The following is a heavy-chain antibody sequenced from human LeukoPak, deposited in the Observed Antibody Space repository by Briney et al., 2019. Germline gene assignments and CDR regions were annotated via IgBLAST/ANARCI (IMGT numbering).Heavy chain of an antibody. CDR2: IYPGDSDT. CDR1: GYSFTSYW. J-gene: IGHJ6*03. D-gene: IGHD6-13*01. V-gene: IGHV5-51*01. Sequence: GESLKISCKGSGYSFTSYWIGWVRQMPGKGLEWMGIIYPGDSDTRYSPSFQGQVTISADKSISTAYLQWSSLKATGTAMYYCARQVAAAETYYYYYMDVWGKGTTVTVSS. CDR3: ARQVAAAETYYYYYMDV.